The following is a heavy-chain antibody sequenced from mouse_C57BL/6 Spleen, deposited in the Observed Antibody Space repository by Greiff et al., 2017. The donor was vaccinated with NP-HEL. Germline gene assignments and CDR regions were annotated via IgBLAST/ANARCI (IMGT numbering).Heavy chain of an antibody. CDR3: ARRKGYGNYGDAMDY. CDR2: IYPGDGDT. Sequence: LQQSGASVKISCKASGYAFSSYWMNWVKQRPGKGLEWIGQIYPGDGDTNYNGKFKGKATLTADKSSSTAYMQLSSLTSEDSAVYFCARRKGYGNYGDAMDYWGQGTSVTVSS. V-gene: IGHV1-80*01. J-gene: IGHJ4*01. D-gene: IGHD2-1*01. CDR1: GYAFSSYW.